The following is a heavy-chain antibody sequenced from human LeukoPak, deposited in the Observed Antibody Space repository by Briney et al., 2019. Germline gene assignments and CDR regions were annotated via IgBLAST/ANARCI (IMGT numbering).Heavy chain of an antibody. CDR2: ISSSSSYI. D-gene: IGHD1-1*01. CDR3: ARGQHLSEASV. V-gene: IGHV3-21*01. Sequence: GGSLRLSCAASGFTFSSYSMNWVRQAPGKGLEWVSSISSSSSYIYYADSVKGRFTISRDDAKNSLYLQMNSLRAEDTAVYYCARGQHLSEASVWGQGTTVTVSS. J-gene: IGHJ6*02. CDR1: GFTFSSYS.